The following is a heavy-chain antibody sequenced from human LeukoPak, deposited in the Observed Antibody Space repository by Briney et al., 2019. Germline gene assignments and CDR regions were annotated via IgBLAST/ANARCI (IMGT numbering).Heavy chain of an antibody. CDR1: GYTFTGYY. J-gene: IGHJ4*02. CDR3: ARDSGYYYDSSGYLDY. V-gene: IGHV1-2*06. CDR2: INPNSGGT. D-gene: IGHD3-22*01. Sequence: ASVKVSCKASGYTFTGYYMHWVRQAPGQGLEWMGRINPNSGGTNYAQKFQGRVTMTRDTSISTAYMELSRLRSDDTAVYYCARDSGYYYDSSGYLDYWGQGTLVTVSS.